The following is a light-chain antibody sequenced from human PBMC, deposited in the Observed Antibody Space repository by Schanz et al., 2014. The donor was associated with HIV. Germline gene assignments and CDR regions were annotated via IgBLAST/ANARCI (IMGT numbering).Light chain of an antibody. Sequence: QSVLTQPPSVSAAPGQRVTISCSGGALNLGHNFVSWYQQFPGTAPKLLIFADYQRPSEIPDRFSGSKTGTSATLAIVGLQTGDEADYYCATWDSTLSAVVFGGGTKLTVL. V-gene: IGLV1-51*01. CDR2: ADY. J-gene: IGLJ2*01. CDR3: ATWDSTLSAVV. CDR1: ALNLGHNF.